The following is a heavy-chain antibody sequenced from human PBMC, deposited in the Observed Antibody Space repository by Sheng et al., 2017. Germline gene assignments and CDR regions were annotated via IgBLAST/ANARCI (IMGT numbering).Heavy chain of an antibody. J-gene: IGHJ5*02. CDR2: IYYSGST. Sequence: QLQLQESGPGLVKPSETLSLTCTVSGGSISSSSYYWGWIHQPPGKGLEWIGSIYYSGSTYYNPSLKSRVTISVDTSKNQFSLKLSSVTAADTAVYYCARDLEMARGGGWFDPWGQGTLVTVSS. CDR3: ARDLEMARGGGWFDP. D-gene: IGHD3-16*01. V-gene: IGHV4-39*07. CDR1: GGSISSSSYY.